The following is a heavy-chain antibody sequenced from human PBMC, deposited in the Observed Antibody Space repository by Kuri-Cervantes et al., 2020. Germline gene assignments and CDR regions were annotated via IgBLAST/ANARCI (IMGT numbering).Heavy chain of an antibody. CDR3: ARERVAPGAKSYFDY. D-gene: IGHD2-2*01. CDR2: IYYSGGT. Sequence: SETLSLTCSVSGGSVSSGRYYWSWIRQSPGKGLEWIGDIYYSGGTHYNPSLNSRVTISLDTSKDQFSLKLTSVTPADTAVYYCARERVAPGAKSYFDYWGQGTLVTVSS. J-gene: IGHJ4*02. CDR1: GGSVSSGRYY. V-gene: IGHV4-61*01.